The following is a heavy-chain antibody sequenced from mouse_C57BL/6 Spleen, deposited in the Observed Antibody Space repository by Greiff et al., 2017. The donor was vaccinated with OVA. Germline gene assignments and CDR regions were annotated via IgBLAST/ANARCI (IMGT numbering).Heavy chain of an antibody. CDR1: GFNIKDYY. CDR3: AHDGYSPFDF. D-gene: IGHD2-3*01. Sequence: VQLQQSGAELVKPGASVKLSCTASGFNIKDYYMHWVKQRTEQGLEWIGRIDPEDGETKYAPTFQGKATIPADTAHNTAYLQLSSQTSEDTAVYSCAHDGYSPFDFGGQGTTLTVSS. CDR2: IDPEDGET. J-gene: IGHJ2*01. V-gene: IGHV14-2*01.